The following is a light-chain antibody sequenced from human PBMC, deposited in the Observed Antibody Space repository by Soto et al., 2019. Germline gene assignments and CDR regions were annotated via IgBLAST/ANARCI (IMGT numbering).Light chain of an antibody. Sequence: QSVLTQPPSASGTPGQRVTISCSGSSSDIGSNTVNWYKQLPGTAPKLLIYTNNQRPSGVPDRFSGSKSGPSASLAISGLQSEDEAHYYCASWDDSLNGWVFGGGTKLTVL. J-gene: IGLJ3*02. CDR2: TNN. V-gene: IGLV1-44*01. CDR1: SSDIGSNT. CDR3: ASWDDSLNGWV.